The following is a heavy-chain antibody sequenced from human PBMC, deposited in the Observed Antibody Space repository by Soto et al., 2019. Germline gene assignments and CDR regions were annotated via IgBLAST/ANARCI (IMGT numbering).Heavy chain of an antibody. J-gene: IGHJ4*02. D-gene: IGHD3-3*01. CDR3: ARDQRITIFGVVITTLDY. V-gene: IGHV3-53*01. CDR2: IYSGGST. Sequence: PGGSLRLSCAASGFTVSSNYMSWVRQAPGRGLEWVSVIYSGGSTYYADSVKGRFTISRDNSKNTLYLQMNSLRAEDTAVYYCARDQRITIFGVVITTLDYWGQGTLVTVSS. CDR1: GFTVSSNY.